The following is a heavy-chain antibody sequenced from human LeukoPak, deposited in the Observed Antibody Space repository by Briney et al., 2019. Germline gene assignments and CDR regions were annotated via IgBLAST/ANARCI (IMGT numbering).Heavy chain of an antibody. V-gene: IGHV3-48*03. D-gene: IGHD6-13*01. CDR3: ARGRYSSSWYSGNFDY. CDR2: ISRSGSTI. CDR1: GFTFSSYE. J-gene: IGHJ4*02. Sequence: GGSLRLSCAASGFTFSSYEMNWVRQAPGKGLEWVSYISRSGSTIYYADSVKGRFTISRDNTKNSLYLQMNSLRAEDTAVYYCARGRYSSSWYSGNFDYWGQGTLVTVSS.